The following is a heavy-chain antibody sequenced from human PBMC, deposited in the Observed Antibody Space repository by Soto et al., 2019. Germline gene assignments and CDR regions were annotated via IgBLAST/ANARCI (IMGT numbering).Heavy chain of an antibody. CDR3: TRRRTSAMVRGVIITSEGYDYGMDV. CDR2: IRSKANSYAT. Sequence: PGGSLRLSCAASGFTFSGSAMHWVRQASGKGLEWVGRIRSKANSYATAYAASVKGRFTISRDDSKNTAYLQMNSLKTEDTAVYYCTRRRTSAMVRGVIITSEGYDYGMDVWGQGTTVTVSS. V-gene: IGHV3-73*01. D-gene: IGHD3-10*01. CDR1: GFTFSGSA. J-gene: IGHJ6*02.